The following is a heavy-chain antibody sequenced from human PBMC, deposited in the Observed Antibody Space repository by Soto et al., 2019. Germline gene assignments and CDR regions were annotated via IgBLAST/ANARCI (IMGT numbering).Heavy chain of an antibody. CDR2: ISGSGGST. CDR3: AKGIVVVVAATHYYYYGMDV. J-gene: IGHJ6*02. V-gene: IGHV3-23*01. Sequence: PEGSLRLYCAASGFTFSSYAMSWVRQAPGKGLEWVSAISGSGGSTYYADSVKGRFTISRDNSKNTLYLQMNSLRAEDTAVYYCAKGIVVVVAATHYYYYGMDVWGQGTTVTVSS. CDR1: GFTFSSYA. D-gene: IGHD2-15*01.